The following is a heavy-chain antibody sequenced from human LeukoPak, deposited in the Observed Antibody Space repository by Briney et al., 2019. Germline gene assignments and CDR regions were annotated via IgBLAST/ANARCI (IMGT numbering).Heavy chain of an antibody. CDR2: MNPNSGNT. D-gene: IGHD5/OR15-5a*01. J-gene: IGHJ4*02. CDR3: ARGVGIVSTISKKHFDD. Sequence: ASAKVSCKASGYTFTSYDINWVRQATGQGLEWMGWMNPNSGNTGYAQKFQGRVTMTRNTSINTAYMELSSLRSEDTAIYYCARGVGIVSTISKKHFDDWGQGTLVTVSS. CDR1: GYTFTSYD. V-gene: IGHV1-8*01.